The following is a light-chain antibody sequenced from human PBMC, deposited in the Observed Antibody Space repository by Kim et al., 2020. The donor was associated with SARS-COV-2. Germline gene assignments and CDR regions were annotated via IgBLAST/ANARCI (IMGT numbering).Light chain of an antibody. CDR1: SSDVGGYNY. Sequence: GQSITVSCTVTSSDVGGYNYVSWYQQHPGKAPKLMIYDVSKRPSGVSNRFSGSKSGNTASLTISGLQAEDEGDYYCSSYTSSSTPLFGGGTKVTVL. V-gene: IGLV2-14*03. J-gene: IGLJ2*01. CDR3: SSYTSSSTPL. CDR2: DVS.